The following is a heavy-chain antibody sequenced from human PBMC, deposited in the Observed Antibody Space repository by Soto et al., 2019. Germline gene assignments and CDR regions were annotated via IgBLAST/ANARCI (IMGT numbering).Heavy chain of an antibody. CDR1: GFTFSSYE. J-gene: IGHJ4*02. Sequence: GGSLRLSCAASGFTFSSYEMNWVRQAPGKGLEWVSYISSSGSTIYYADSVKGRFTISRDNAKNSLYLQMNSLRAEDTAVYYCARGGSSSPFDYWGQGTLVTVSS. CDR2: ISSSGSTI. D-gene: IGHD6-13*01. V-gene: IGHV3-48*03. CDR3: ARGGSSSPFDY.